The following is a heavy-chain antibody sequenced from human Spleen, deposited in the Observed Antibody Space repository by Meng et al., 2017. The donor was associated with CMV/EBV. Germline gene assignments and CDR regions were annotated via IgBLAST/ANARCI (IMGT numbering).Heavy chain of an antibody. V-gene: IGHV3-23*01. D-gene: IGHD3-3*01. J-gene: IGHJ3*02. Sequence: LSFSRGAMSWGRRDTGKGLEWVSVIRGSGGYTDYSDSVKSRFTISRDNSQSTFYLQMNNLRAEDTAVYYCARGRGFLEWLLYDAFDIWGQGTMVTVSS. CDR1: LSFSRGA. CDR2: IRGSGGYT. CDR3: ARGRGFLEWLLYDAFDI.